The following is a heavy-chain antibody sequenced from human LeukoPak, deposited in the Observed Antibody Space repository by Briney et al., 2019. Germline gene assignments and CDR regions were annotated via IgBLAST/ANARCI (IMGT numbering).Heavy chain of an antibody. V-gene: IGHV1-8*01. Sequence: ASVKVSCKASGYTFTSYDINWVRQATGQGLEWMGWMNPNSGNTGYAQKFQGRVTMTEDTSTDTAYMELSSLRSEDTAVYYCATALQLASYNWFDPWGQGTLVTVSS. CDR2: MNPNSGNT. D-gene: IGHD6-13*01. CDR1: GYTFTSYD. CDR3: ATALQLASYNWFDP. J-gene: IGHJ5*02.